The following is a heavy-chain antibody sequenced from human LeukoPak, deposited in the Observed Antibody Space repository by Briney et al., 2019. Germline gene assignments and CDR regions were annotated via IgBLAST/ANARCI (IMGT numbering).Heavy chain of an antibody. CDR3: ARDPYSGTYGNTYYYYMDV. V-gene: IGHV3-21*01. CDR2: ITTSSTYT. CDR1: GFSFSSYN. Sequence: NPGGSLRLSCAASGFSFSSYNMDWVRQTPGKGLEWISSITTSSTYTFYADSVKGRFTISRDNARNSLYLQMNSLRVEDTAVYYCARDPYSGTYGNTYYYYMDVWGKGATVTISS. J-gene: IGHJ6*03. D-gene: IGHD1-26*01.